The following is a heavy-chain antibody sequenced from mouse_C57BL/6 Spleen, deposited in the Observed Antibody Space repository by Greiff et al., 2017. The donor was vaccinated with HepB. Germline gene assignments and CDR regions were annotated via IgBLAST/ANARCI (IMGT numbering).Heavy chain of an antibody. CDR2: IYPGDGDT. Sequence: QVQLQQSGPELVKPGASVKISCKASGYAFSSSWMNWVKQRPGKGLEWIGRIYPGDGDTNYNGKFKGKATLTADKSSSTAYMQLSSLTSEDSAVYFCARRTYYGKKDAMDYWGQGTSVTVSS. CDR3: ARRTYYGKKDAMDY. J-gene: IGHJ4*01. V-gene: IGHV1-82*01. D-gene: IGHD2-10*01. CDR1: GYAFSSSW.